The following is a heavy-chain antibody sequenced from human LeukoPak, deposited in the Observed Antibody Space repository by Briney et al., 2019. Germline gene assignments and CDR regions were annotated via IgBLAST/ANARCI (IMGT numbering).Heavy chain of an antibody. J-gene: IGHJ1*01. CDR1: GGSISSYY. V-gene: IGHV4-4*07. D-gene: IGHD1-26*01. CDR2: IYTSGST. Sequence: PSETLSLTCTVSGGSISSYYWSWIRQPAGKGLEWIGRIYTSGSTNYNPSLKSRVTMSVDTSKNQFSLNVSSVTAADTAVYYCARAEVVGAHLRSGYFQHWGQGTLVIVSS. CDR3: ARAEVVGAHLRSGYFQH.